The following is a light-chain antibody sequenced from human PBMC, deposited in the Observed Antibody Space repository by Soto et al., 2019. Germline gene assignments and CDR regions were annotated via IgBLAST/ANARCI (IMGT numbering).Light chain of an antibody. J-gene: IGLJ2*01. CDR1: ISDVGGYNY. V-gene: IGLV2-14*01. CDR3: SSCTSSNTVV. Sequence: QSVLTQPASVSGSPGQSITISCTGTISDVGGYNYVSWYQQHPGKAPKLMIYGVDSRPSGVSNRFSGSKSGNTASLTISGLQAEDEADYYCSSCTSSNTVVFGGGTKVTVL. CDR2: GVD.